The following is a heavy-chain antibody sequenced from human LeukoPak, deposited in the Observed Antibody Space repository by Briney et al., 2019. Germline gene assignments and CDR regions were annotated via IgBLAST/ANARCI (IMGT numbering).Heavy chain of an antibody. V-gene: IGHV3-23*01. J-gene: IGHJ4*02. D-gene: IGHD1/OR15-1a*01. CDR3: AKRAGPNNDQFDY. Sequence: PGGSLRLSCAASGFTFSSYAMSWVRQAPGKGLEWVSAISGSGGYIYYADSVQGRFTISRDNSKNTLFLQMNSLTAEDTAVYYCAKRAGPNNDQFDYWGQGTLVTVSS. CDR2: ISGSGGYI. CDR1: GFTFSSYA.